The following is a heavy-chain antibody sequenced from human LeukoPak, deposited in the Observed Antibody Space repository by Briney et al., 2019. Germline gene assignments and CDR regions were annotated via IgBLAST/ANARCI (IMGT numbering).Heavy chain of an antibody. CDR1: GFTFSSYA. CDR3: AEYGSGSYLDYFDY. Sequence: PGGSLRLSCAASGFTFSSYAMSWVRQAPGKGLEWVSAISGSGGSTYYADSVKGRFTISRDNSKNTLHLQMNSLRAEDTAVYYCAEYGSGSYLDYFDYWGQGTLVTVSS. V-gene: IGHV3-23*01. CDR2: ISGSGGST. J-gene: IGHJ4*02. D-gene: IGHD3-10*01.